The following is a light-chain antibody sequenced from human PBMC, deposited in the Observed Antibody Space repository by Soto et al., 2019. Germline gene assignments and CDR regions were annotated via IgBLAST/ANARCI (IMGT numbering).Light chain of an antibody. CDR2: RDN. V-gene: IGLV1-47*01. Sequence: QSVLTQPPSASGTPGQSVTISCSGSSSDIGSNYVFWYQQFPGTAPRLLIYRDNQRPSGVPDRVSGSKSGTSASLAISGLRSEDEADYFCAAWDDSLRSWVFGGGTQLTVL. CDR3: AAWDDSLRSWV. CDR1: SSDIGSNY. J-gene: IGLJ3*02.